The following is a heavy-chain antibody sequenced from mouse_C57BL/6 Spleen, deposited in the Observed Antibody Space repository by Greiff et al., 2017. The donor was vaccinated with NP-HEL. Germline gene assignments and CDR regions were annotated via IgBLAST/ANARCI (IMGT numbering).Heavy chain of an antibody. CDR1: GYTFTSYW. Sequence: VQLQESGAELVKPGASVKLSCKASGYTFTSYWMQWVKQRPGQGLEWIGEIDPSDSDTTYNQKFKGKATLTVDTSSSTAYMQLSSLTSEDSAVYYCARWPITTVVEFAYWGQGTLVTVSA. V-gene: IGHV1-50*01. J-gene: IGHJ3*01. CDR3: ARWPITTVVEFAY. D-gene: IGHD1-1*01. CDR2: IDPSDSDT.